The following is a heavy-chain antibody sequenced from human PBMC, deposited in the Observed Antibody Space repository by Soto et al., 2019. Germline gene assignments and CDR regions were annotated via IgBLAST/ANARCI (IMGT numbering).Heavy chain of an antibody. D-gene: IGHD3-3*01. CDR1: GYTFTSYA. V-gene: IGHV7-4-1*01. CDR2: INTNTGNP. J-gene: IGHJ6*02. Sequence: ASVKVSCKASGYTFTSYAMNCVRQAPGQGLEWMGWINTNTGNPTYAQGFTGRFVFSLDTSVSTAYLQICSLKAEDTAVYYCARIPRWYDFWSAGYYYGMDVWGQGTTVTVSS. CDR3: ARIPRWYDFWSAGYYYGMDV.